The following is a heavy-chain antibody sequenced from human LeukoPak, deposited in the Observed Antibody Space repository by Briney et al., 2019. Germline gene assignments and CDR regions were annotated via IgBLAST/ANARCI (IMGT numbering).Heavy chain of an antibody. CDR1: GFTFSSYS. Sequence: GGSLRLSCAASGFTFSSYSMNWVRQAPGKGLEWVSSISSSSSYVYYADSVKGRFTISRDNAKNSLYLQMNSLRAEDTAVYCCARDSRSSTDDYWGQGTLVTVSS. D-gene: IGHD6-6*01. V-gene: IGHV3-21*01. CDR3: ARDSRSSTDDY. J-gene: IGHJ4*02. CDR2: ISSSSSYV.